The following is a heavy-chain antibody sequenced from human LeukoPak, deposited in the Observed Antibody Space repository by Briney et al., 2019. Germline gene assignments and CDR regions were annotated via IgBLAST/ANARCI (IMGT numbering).Heavy chain of an antibody. Sequence: GGSLRLSCAASGFTFSSYEMNWVRQAPGKGLEWISFISTSGDVIDYADSVKGRFTISRDNAKNSLFLQMNSLRDEDTAVYYCARGIFDFWGQGTLVTVSS. V-gene: IGHV3-48*03. D-gene: IGHD3-10*01. CDR3: ARGIFDF. J-gene: IGHJ4*02. CDR1: GFTFSSYE. CDR2: ISTSGDVI.